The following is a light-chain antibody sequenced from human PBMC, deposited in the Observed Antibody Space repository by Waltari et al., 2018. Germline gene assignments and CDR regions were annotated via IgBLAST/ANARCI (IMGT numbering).Light chain of an antibody. CDR1: QSVSDRH. CDR3: QRFASSEFT. CDR2: DAS. V-gene: IGKV3D-20*01. Sequence: ENVLTQSPATLSLSPGERASLTCGASQSVSDRHLAWYQQKPGLAPRLLIYDASKRATGVPDRFSGSRSGTDFTLTISRLEPEDFAVYYGQRFASSEFTFGPGTKVDI. J-gene: IGKJ3*01.